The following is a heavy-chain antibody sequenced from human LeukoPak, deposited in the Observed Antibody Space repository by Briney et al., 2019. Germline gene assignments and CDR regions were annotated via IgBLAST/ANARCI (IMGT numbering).Heavy chain of an antibody. D-gene: IGHD6-13*01. CDR3: ARDFYSSTGDY. CDR1: GYTFTGYY. Sequence: ASVKVSCKASGYTFTGYYMHWVRQAPGQGLEWMGIINPSGGSTNYAQKFQGRVTMTSDTSTSTVYMELSSLRSEDMAVYYCARDFYSSTGDYWGQGTLVTVSS. J-gene: IGHJ4*02. CDR2: INPSGGST. V-gene: IGHV1-46*01.